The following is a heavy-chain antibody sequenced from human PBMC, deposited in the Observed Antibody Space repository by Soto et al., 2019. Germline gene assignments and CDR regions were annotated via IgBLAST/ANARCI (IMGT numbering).Heavy chain of an antibody. CDR2: ISGSGGST. J-gene: IGHJ4*02. V-gene: IGHV3-23*01. D-gene: IGHD3-10*01. CDR3: VLWPPYYFDY. CDR1: GFTFSSYA. Sequence: EVQLLESGGGLVQPGGSLRLSCAASGFTFSSYAMSWVRQAPGKGLEWVSAISGSGGSTYYADSVKGRFTISRDNSKNTMYVQMNSLRAEDTAVYYCVLWPPYYFDYWGQGTLVTVSS.